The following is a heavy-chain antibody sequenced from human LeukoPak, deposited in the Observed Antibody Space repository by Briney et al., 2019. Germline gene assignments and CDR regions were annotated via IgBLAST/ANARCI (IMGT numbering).Heavy chain of an antibody. Sequence: GGSLRLSCAASGFTFSSYGMHWVRQAPGKGLEWVAVIWYDGSNKYYADSVKGRFTISRDNSKNTLYLHMNSLRAEDTAVYYCARDLCSSTSCYTPGFDYWGQGTLVTVSS. V-gene: IGHV3-33*01. D-gene: IGHD2-2*02. CDR1: GFTFSSYG. CDR3: ARDLCSSTSCYTPGFDY. CDR2: IWYDGSNK. J-gene: IGHJ4*02.